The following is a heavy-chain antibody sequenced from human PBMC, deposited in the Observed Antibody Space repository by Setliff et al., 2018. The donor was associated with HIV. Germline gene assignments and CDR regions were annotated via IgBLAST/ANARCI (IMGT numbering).Heavy chain of an antibody. J-gene: IGHJ6*03. CDR1: GDSVSSASYY. D-gene: IGHD6-6*01. Sequence: LSLTCTVSGDSVSSASYYWSWIRQPPGKGLERIGYIYYSGTTKYNPSLKSRVTISVDTSKNQFSLKLSSVTAADTAVYYCASEAWTSYRSSSGYYYYYMDVWGKGTTVTVSS. V-gene: IGHV4-61*01. CDR3: ASEAWTSYRSSSGYYYYYMDV. CDR2: IYYSGTT.